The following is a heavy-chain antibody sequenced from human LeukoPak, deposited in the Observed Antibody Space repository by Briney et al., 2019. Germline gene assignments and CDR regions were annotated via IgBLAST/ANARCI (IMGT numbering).Heavy chain of an antibody. CDR1: RYTFTGYY. Sequence: GASVKVSCKASRYTFTGYYMHWVRQAPGQGLEWMGWINPNSGGTNYAQKFQGRVSMTRDTSISTAYMELSRLRSDDTAVYYCARGRTDYGARFIPEYYFDYWGQGTLVTVSS. CDR3: ARGRTDYGARFIPEYYFDY. CDR2: INPNSGGT. D-gene: IGHD4-17*01. J-gene: IGHJ4*02. V-gene: IGHV1-2*02.